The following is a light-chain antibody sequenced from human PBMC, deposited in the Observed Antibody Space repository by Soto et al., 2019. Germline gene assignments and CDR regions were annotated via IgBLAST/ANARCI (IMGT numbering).Light chain of an antibody. CDR2: EVS. CDR3: SSYRSSSSV. V-gene: IGLV2-14*01. Sequence: QSALTQPASVSGSPGQSITISCTGTSSDVGGYNYVSWYQQYPGKAPKLMIYEVSNRPSGVSNRFSGSKSGNTASLTISGLQAEDEADYYCSSYRSSSSVFGTGTKVTVL. J-gene: IGLJ1*01. CDR1: SSDVGGYNY.